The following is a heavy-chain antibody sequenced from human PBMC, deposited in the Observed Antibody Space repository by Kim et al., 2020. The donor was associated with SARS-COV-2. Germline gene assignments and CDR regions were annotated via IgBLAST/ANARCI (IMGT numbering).Heavy chain of an antibody. CDR1: GFTFSSYG. Sequence: GGSLRLSCAASGFTFSSYGMHWVRQAPGKGLEWVAVIWYDGSNKYYADSVKGRFTISRDNSKNTLYLQMNSLRAEDTAVYYCARDLGGKGWELLYYFDYWGQGTLVTVSS. CDR2: IWYDGSNK. V-gene: IGHV3-33*01. J-gene: IGHJ4*02. D-gene: IGHD1-26*01. CDR3: ARDLGGKGWELLYYFDY.